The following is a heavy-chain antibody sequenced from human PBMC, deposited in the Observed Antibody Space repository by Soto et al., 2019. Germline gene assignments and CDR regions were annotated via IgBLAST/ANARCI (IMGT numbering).Heavy chain of an antibody. Sequence: QVQLQESGPGLVKPSETLSLTCTVSGGSISSYYWSWIRQPPGKGLECIGYIYYSGSTNYNPSLKSRVIISVDTSKNQFSLKLSSVTAADTAVYYCARHGQWLVTGYFYYGMDVWGQGTTVTVSS. V-gene: IGHV4-59*08. CDR1: GGSISSYY. D-gene: IGHD6-19*01. CDR3: ARHGQWLVTGYFYYGMDV. J-gene: IGHJ6*02. CDR2: IYYSGST.